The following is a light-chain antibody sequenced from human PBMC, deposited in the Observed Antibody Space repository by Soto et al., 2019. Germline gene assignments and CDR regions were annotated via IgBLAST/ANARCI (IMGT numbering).Light chain of an antibody. CDR3: QQYNDWPPWT. CDR1: QSVSSSY. V-gene: IGKV3-20*01. CDR2: GAS. Sequence: EIVLTQSPGTLSLSPGERATLSCRAIQSVSSSYLAWYQQKPGQAPRLLIYGASSRATGIPDRFSGSGSGTDFTLTISRLEPEDFAAYYCQQYNDWPPWTFGQGTKVDIK. J-gene: IGKJ1*01.